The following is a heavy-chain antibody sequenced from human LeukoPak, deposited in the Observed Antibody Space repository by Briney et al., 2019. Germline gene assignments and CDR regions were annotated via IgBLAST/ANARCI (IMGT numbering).Heavy chain of an antibody. D-gene: IGHD6-13*01. Sequence: GGSLRLSCAASGFTVSSSYMSWVRQAPGKGLEWVSIISSAGTTYYADSVKGRFTISRDNSKNTVYLQVNSLRDEDTAVYYCARDLEAANTYYFDYWGQGPMVTVSS. V-gene: IGHV3-66*01. J-gene: IGHJ4*02. CDR1: GFTVSSSY. CDR3: ARDLEAANTYYFDY. CDR2: ISSAGTT.